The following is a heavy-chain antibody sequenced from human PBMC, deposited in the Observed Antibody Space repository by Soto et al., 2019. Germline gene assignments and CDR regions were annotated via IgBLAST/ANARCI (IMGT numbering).Heavy chain of an antibody. D-gene: IGHD1-26*01. J-gene: IGHJ4*02. CDR1: GGSIDSYY. CDR2: IYYSGST. Sequence: SETLSLTCTVSGGSIDSYYWRWIRQPPGKGLEWIGYIYYSGSTKYNPSLKSRVTISVDTSQNQFSLKLNSVTAADTAVYYCARGREGRPMYFLYWGQGVLVTVSS. V-gene: IGHV4-59*01. CDR3: ARGREGRPMYFLY.